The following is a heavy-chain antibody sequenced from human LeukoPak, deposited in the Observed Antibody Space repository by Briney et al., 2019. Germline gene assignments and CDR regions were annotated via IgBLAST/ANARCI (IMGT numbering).Heavy chain of an antibody. Sequence: GASVKGSCKASGYTFTSYYMHWVRQAPGQGLEWMGIINPSGGSTSYAQKFQGRVTMTRDMSTSTGYMELSSLRSEDTAVYYCARADYYDSSALSTPPYYFDYWGQGTLVTVSS. CDR3: ARADYYDSSALSTPPYYFDY. CDR2: INPSGGST. CDR1: GYTFTSYY. J-gene: IGHJ4*02. V-gene: IGHV1-46*01. D-gene: IGHD3-22*01.